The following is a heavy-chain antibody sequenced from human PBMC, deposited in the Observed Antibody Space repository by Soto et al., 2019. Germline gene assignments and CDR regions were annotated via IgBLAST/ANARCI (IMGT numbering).Heavy chain of an antibody. V-gene: IGHV3-7*03. Sequence: EVQLVESGGGLVQPGGSLRLSCAVSGFSFSDYWMSWVRQAPGKGPEWVANINKDGGEQHYVASVKGRFTISRDNAKNSLYLQMNSLRAEDTAVYYCARDDGGSGWFSWGQGTLVTVSS. D-gene: IGHD6-19*01. CDR2: INKDGGEQ. CDR3: ARDDGGSGWFS. CDR1: GFSFSDYW. J-gene: IGHJ5*02.